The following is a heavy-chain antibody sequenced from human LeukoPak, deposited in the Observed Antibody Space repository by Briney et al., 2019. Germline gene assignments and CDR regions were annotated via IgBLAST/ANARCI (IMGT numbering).Heavy chain of an antibody. D-gene: IGHD2-21*02. Sequence: ASVKVSCKASGGTFSSYAISWVRLAPGQGLEWMGGIIPIFGTANYAQKFQGRVTITADESTSTAYMELSSLRSEDTAVYYCARDSADCSGNDCYSAEYFHHWGQGTLVTVSS. CDR2: IIPIFGTA. CDR1: GGTFSSYA. CDR3: ARDSADCSGNDCYSAEYFHH. J-gene: IGHJ1*01. V-gene: IGHV1-69*01.